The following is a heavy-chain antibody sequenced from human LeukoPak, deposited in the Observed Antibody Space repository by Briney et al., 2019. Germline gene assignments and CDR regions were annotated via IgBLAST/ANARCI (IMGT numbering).Heavy chain of an antibody. J-gene: IGHJ4*02. Sequence: EASVKVSCKASGYTFTSYYMHWVRQAPGQGLEWMGIINPSGGSTSYAQKFQGRVTMTRDTSTSTVYMELSSLRSEDTAVYYCARGGIVVVPAAYYFDYWGQGTLVTVSS. CDR2: INPSGGST. CDR1: GYTFTSYY. D-gene: IGHD2-2*01. CDR3: ARGGIVVVPAAYYFDY. V-gene: IGHV1-46*01.